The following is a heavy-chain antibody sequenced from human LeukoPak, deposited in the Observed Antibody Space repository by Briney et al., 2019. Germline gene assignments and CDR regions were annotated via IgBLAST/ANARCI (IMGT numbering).Heavy chain of an antibody. V-gene: IGHV3-66*02. Sequence: AGGSLRLSCAASGFTISSYYMIWVRQAPGKGLEWVSVIKSGGSPNYADSVKGRFTISRDNSKNSLYLQMNSLRDEDTAVFYCARDRVGGFDLWGRGTLVTVSS. J-gene: IGHJ2*01. CDR3: ARDRVGGFDL. CDR1: GFTISSYY. D-gene: IGHD1-26*01. CDR2: IKSGGSP.